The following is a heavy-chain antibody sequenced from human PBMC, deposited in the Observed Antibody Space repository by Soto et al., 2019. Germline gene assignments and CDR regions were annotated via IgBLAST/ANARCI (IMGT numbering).Heavy chain of an antibody. Sequence: TSETLSLTCTVYGGSFSGYYWSWIRQPPGKGLEWIGEINHSGRTNYNPSLKSRVTISVDTSKNQFSLKLSSVTAADTAVYYCARGGYSGYVRRLSWFDPWGQGTLVTVSS. V-gene: IGHV4-34*01. CDR1: GGSFSGYY. CDR3: ARGGYSGYVRRLSWFDP. CDR2: INHSGRT. J-gene: IGHJ5*02. D-gene: IGHD5-12*01.